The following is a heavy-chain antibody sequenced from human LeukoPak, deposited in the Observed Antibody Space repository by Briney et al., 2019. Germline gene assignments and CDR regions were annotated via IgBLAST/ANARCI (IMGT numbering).Heavy chain of an antibody. D-gene: IGHD3-3*01. V-gene: IGHV3-53*01. CDR1: GFTVSSNY. CDR3: ARGSYDFWSGLFDY. CDR2: IYSGGST. J-gene: IGHJ4*02. Sequence: GGSLRLSCAASGFTVSSNYMSWVRQAPGKGLEWVSVIYSGGSTYYADSVKGRFTNSRDNSKNTLYLQMNSLRAEDTAVYCCARGSYDFWSGLFDYWGQGTLVTVSS.